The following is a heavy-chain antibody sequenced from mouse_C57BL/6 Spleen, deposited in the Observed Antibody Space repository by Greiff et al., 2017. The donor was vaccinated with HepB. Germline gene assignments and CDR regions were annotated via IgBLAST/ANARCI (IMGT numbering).Heavy chain of an antibody. CDR3: ARKNWVFDY. CDR1: GFTFSSYA. V-gene: IGHV5-4*03. J-gene: IGHJ2*01. D-gene: IGHD4-1*01. CDR2: ISDGGSYT. Sequence: DVKLVESGGGLVKPGGSLKLSCAASGFTFSSYAMSWVRQTPEKRLEWVATISDGGSYTYYPDNVKGRFTISRDNAKNNLYLQMSHLKSEDTAMYDCARKNWVFDYWGQGTTLTVSS.